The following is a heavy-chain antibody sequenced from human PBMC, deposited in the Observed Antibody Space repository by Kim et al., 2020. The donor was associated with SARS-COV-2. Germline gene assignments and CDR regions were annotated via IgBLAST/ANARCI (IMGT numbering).Heavy chain of an antibody. CDR3: ARRFTTGWYYLDY. J-gene: IGHJ4*02. V-gene: IGHV5-51*01. D-gene: IGHD6-19*01. Sequence: SPAFQGQVTSSADKSSSTAYLQWSSLKASDTAIYYCARRFTTGWYYLDYWGQGTLVTVSS.